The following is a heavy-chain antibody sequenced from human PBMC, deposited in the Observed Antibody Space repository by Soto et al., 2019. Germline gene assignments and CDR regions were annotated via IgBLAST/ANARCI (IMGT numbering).Heavy chain of an antibody. D-gene: IGHD6-13*01. J-gene: IGHJ6*02. CDR1: GFTFSSYA. CDR2: ISGSGGST. V-gene: IGHV3-23*01. CDR3: AKDRLDVAAAGTNYYYGMDV. Sequence: PGGSLRLSCAASGFTFSSYAMSWVRQAPGKGLEWVSAISGSGGSTYYADSVKGRFTISRDNSKNTLYLQMNSLRAEDTAVYYCAKDRLDVAAAGTNYYYGMDVWGQGTTVTVSS.